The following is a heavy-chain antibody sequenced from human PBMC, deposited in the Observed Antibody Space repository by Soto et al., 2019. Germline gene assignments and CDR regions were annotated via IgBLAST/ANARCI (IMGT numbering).Heavy chain of an antibody. D-gene: IGHD3-10*01. CDR1: W. J-gene: IGHJ6*02. CDR2: IKSDGTT. Sequence: WVHRVLQTRGKGLDWVCTIKSDGTTSYAAFAEGRFTVSRDDAKSTCYLQRSSLRAEGTAVYYCAKDMGEKSLKFLVWFGGMDVWGHGT. CDR3: AKDMGEKSLKFLVWFGGMDV. V-gene: IGHV3-74*01.